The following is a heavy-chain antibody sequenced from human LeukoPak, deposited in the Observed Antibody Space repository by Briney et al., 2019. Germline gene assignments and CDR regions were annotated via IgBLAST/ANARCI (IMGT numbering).Heavy chain of an antibody. CDR2: IGQDGSEK. J-gene: IGHJ4*02. V-gene: IGHV3-7*01. Sequence: GGSLRLSCAASGFTFSSYWMSWVRKAPGKGLEWVATIGQDGSEKFYVDSVKGRFTISRDNAKNSLFLQIYSLRAEDTSVYYCARTVRWSDYFDYWGQGALVTVSS. CDR1: GFTFSSYW. D-gene: IGHD6-13*01. CDR3: ARTVRWSDYFDY.